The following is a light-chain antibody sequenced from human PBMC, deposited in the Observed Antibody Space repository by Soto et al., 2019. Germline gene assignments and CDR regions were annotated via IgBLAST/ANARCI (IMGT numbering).Light chain of an antibody. V-gene: IGKV3-20*01. J-gene: IGKJ1*01. CDR3: QQYGRSPWT. Sequence: EIVLTQSPGTLSLSPGERATLSCRASQSVSGSYLAWYQQKPGQTPRPLIYGASSRGTGIPDRFSGSESGTDFTLTISRLEPEDFAVYYCQQYGRSPWTFGQGTKVEIK. CDR1: QSVSGSY. CDR2: GAS.